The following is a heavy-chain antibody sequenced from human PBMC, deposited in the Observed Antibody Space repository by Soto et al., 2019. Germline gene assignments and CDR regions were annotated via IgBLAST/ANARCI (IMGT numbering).Heavy chain of an antibody. CDR3: AKDDYDYIWGSYQGHFDY. CDR1: GFSFSSYA. CDR2: ISASGGST. J-gene: IGHJ4*02. Sequence: GGSLRLSCAASGFSFSSYAMSWVRQAPGKGLEWVSSISASGGSTYYADSVKGRFTISRDNSKNTLYLQTNSLRAEDTAVYYCAKDDYDYIWGSYQGHFDYWGQGTLVTVSS. D-gene: IGHD3-16*02. V-gene: IGHV3-23*01.